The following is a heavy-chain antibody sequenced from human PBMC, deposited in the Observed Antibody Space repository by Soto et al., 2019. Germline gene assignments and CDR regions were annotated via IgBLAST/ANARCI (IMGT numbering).Heavy chain of an antibody. CDR1: GFTFSSYA. CDR2: ISYDGSNK. Sequence: PGWSLRLSCAASGFTFSSYAMHLVRQAPGKGLEWGAFISYDGSNKYYADSVKGRFTISRDNSKNTLYLQMNRLRAEDTAVYYCARDDFAEGDYYDISGPLEYWGKGTLVTVS. V-gene: IGHV3-30-3*01. J-gene: IGHJ4*02. D-gene: IGHD3-22*01. CDR3: ARDDFAEGDYYDISGPLEY.